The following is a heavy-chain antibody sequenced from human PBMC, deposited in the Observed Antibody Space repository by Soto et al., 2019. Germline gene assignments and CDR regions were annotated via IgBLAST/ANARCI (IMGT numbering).Heavy chain of an antibody. CDR2: ISSGGTT. V-gene: IGHV3-53*01. Sequence: GGSLRLSCAASGFTFSSFHMTWVRQAPGKGLQWVSVISSGGTTYFADSVKGRFTISRDNSKNTLYLQMNSLRAEDTALYYCAKDFGYNYGYDAFDIWGQGKMVTVSS. CDR3: AKDFGYNYGYDAFDI. D-gene: IGHD5-18*01. CDR1: GFTFSSFH. J-gene: IGHJ3*02.